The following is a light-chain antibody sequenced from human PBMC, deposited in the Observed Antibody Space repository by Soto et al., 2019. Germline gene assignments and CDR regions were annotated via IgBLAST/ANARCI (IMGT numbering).Light chain of an antibody. J-gene: IGKJ5*01. CDR3: HSRA. Sequence: DIQLTQTASTLSASLGDEVTITCRASQTISRWLAWYQQKPGRAPKLLIYDASTLESGVPSRFSGSGYETEFTLTLSRLQPDDFATYFCHSRAFGQGTRLEIK. V-gene: IGKV1-5*01. CDR2: DAS. CDR1: QTISRW.